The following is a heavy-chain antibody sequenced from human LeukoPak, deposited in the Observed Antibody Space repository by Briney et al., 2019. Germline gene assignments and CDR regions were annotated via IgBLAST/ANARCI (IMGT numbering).Heavy chain of an antibody. CDR3: ARHLVVGVEYSSSYWFDP. CDR1: GYTFTGYY. CDR2: INPNSGGT. Sequence: ASVKVSCKASGYTFTGYYMHWVRQASGQGLEWMGWINPNSGGTNYAQKFQGRVTMTRDTSISTAYMELSTLRSDDTAVYYCARHLVVGVEYSSSYWFDPWGQGTLVTVSS. D-gene: IGHD6-6*01. J-gene: IGHJ5*02. V-gene: IGHV1-2*02.